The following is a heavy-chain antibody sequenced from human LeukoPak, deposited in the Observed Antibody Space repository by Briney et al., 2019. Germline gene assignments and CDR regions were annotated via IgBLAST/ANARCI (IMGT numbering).Heavy chain of an antibody. D-gene: IGHD4-17*01. CDR3: AREGQYGDYARFDP. CDR2: IYHSGST. CDR1: GYSISSGYY. Sequence: SETLSLTCAVSGYSISSGYYWGWIRQPPGKGLEWIGSIYHSGSTYYNPSLKSRVTISVDTSKNQFSLKLSSVTAADTAVYYCAREGQYGDYARFDPWGQGTLVTVSS. J-gene: IGHJ5*02. V-gene: IGHV4-38-2*02.